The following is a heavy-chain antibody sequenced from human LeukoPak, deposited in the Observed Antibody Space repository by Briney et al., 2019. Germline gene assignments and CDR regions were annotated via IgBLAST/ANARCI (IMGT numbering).Heavy chain of an antibody. CDR1: GFTFSSYS. Sequence: GGSLRLSCAASGFTFSSYSMNWVRQAPGRGLEWVSSISSSSSYIYYADSVKGRFTISRDNAKNSLYLQMNSLRAEDTAVYYCARGGSYYYYMDVWGKGTTVTISS. V-gene: IGHV3-21*01. CDR2: ISSSSSYI. CDR3: ARGGSYYYYMDV. D-gene: IGHD3-16*01. J-gene: IGHJ6*03.